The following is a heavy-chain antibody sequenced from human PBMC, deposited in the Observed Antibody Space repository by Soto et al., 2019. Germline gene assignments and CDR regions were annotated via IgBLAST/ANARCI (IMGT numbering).Heavy chain of an antibody. Sequence: SETLSLTCAVYGGSFTDHYGTWIHQSPGKGLEWIANIYHSGRNHYNPSLKSRLTISVDTSKNHFSLKLTSVTAADMAVYYCARGVVPDVWGQGTTVTVSS. CDR2: IYHSGRN. CDR3: ARGVVPDV. CDR1: GGSFTDHY. J-gene: IGHJ6*02. V-gene: IGHV4-34*01. D-gene: IGHD6-6*01.